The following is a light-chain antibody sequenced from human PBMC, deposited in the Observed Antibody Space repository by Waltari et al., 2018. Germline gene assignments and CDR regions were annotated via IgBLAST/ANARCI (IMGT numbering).Light chain of an antibody. V-gene: IGKV4-1*01. Sequence: DIVIPQSPESLAVSLGERATTPCKSSQSVVHSSNNKNYFAWYQQKPGQPPKLLIYWASTRKSGVPDRFSGSGSGTDFTLTISSLQAEDVAVYYCQQFQSHLRTFGQGTRVEIK. CDR3: QQFQSHLRT. CDR1: QSVVHSSNNKNY. CDR2: WAS. J-gene: IGKJ1*01.